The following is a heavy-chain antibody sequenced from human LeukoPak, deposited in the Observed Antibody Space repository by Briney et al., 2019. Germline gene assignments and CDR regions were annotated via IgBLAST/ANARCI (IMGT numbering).Heavy chain of an antibody. CDR3: ASHNSSSWVYFFDF. V-gene: IGHV4-4*07. D-gene: IGHD6-13*01. CDR2: IYTGGST. CDR1: GGSINSYF. Sequence: SETLSLTCTVSGGSINSYFWTWIRQPAGKGLEWIGRIYTGGSTNYNPSLKSRVTMSVDTSKNQFSLKLSSVTAADTAVYYCASHNSSSWVYFFDFWGQGTLVTVSS. J-gene: IGHJ4*02.